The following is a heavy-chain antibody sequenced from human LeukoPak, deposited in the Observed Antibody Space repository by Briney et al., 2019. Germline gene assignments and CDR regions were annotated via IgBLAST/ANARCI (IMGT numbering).Heavy chain of an antibody. CDR2: ISGSGGST. CDR1: GFPFSNYG. D-gene: IGHD5-24*01. Sequence: GGSLRLSCAASGFPFSNYGMNWVRQAPGKGLEWASAISGSGGSTYYADSVKGRFTISRDNSKNTLYLQMNSLRAEDTAVYYCASGEGDGYNYYFDYWGQGTLVTVSS. V-gene: IGHV3-23*01. CDR3: ASGEGDGYNYYFDY. J-gene: IGHJ4*02.